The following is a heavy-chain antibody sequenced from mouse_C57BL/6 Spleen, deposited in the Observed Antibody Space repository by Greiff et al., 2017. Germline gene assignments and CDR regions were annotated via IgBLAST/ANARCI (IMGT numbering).Heavy chain of an antibody. Sequence: QVQLKESGPELVKPGASVKISCKASGYAFSSSWMNWVKQRPGKGLEWIGRIYPGDGDTNYNGKFKGKATLTADKSSSTAYMQLSSLTSEDSAVYFCARGGYYFDYWGQGTTLTVSS. CDR2: IYPGDGDT. J-gene: IGHJ2*01. CDR3: ARGGYYFDY. CDR1: GYAFSSSW. V-gene: IGHV1-82*01. D-gene: IGHD1-1*02.